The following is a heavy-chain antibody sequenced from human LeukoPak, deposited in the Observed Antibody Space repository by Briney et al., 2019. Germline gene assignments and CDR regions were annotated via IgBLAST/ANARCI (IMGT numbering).Heavy chain of an antibody. CDR3: ARGTIEWVWEVPFDI. J-gene: IGHJ3*02. V-gene: IGHV1-69*06. CDR2: IIPIYDTT. Sequence: GASVKVSCKASGGTFNNYAISWVRQAPGQGLEWMGGIIPIYDTTNDVQKFQGRVTITADKSTSTAYLELSSLTSEDTAVYFCARGTIEWVWEVPFDIWGHGTMVTVSS. D-gene: IGHD3-16*01. CDR1: GGTFNNYA.